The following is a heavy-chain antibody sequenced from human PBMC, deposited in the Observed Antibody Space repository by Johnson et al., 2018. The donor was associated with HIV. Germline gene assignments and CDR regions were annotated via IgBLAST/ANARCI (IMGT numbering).Heavy chain of an antibody. V-gene: IGHV3-30*02. CDR3: AKEPLVRGVNAFDI. J-gene: IGHJ3*02. Sequence: QVQLVESGGGVVQPGGSLRLSCAASGFTFSSYGMHWVRQAPGKGLEWVAFIRYDGSNKYYADSMKGRFTISRDNSKNTLYLQMNSLRAEDTAVYYCAKEPLVRGVNAFDIWGQGTMVTL. CDR2: IRYDGSNK. D-gene: IGHD3-10*01. CDR1: GFTFSSYG.